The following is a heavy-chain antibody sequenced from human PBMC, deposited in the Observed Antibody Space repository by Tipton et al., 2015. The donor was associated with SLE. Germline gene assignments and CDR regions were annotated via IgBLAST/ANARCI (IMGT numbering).Heavy chain of an antibody. CDR2: IYYSGRA. D-gene: IGHD4-17*01. CDR1: GGSMIPGGHD. CDR3: ARVSTTVTTSYFDR. J-gene: IGHJ4*02. V-gene: IGHV4-31*03. Sequence: TLSLTCTVSGGSMIPGGHDWSWIRQHPGKGLEWIGKIYYSGRAYYNPSLKSRVTISVDTSRNQFFLKLNSVTAADTAVYYCARVSTTVTTSYFDRWGQGALVTVSS.